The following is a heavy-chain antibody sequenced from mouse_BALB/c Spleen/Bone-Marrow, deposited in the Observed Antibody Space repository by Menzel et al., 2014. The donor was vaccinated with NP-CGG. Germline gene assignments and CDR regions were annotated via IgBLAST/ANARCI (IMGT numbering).Heavy chain of an antibody. Sequence: EVKLEESGGGLVQPGGSMKLSCAASGFTFSDAWMDWVRQSPEKGLEWVAVIRNKANNHATYYAESVKGRFTISRDDSKSSVYLQMNSLRAEDTGIYYCTREDGYSPFAYWGQGTLVTVST. CDR1: GFTFSDAW. CDR2: IRNKANNHAT. D-gene: IGHD2-3*01. V-gene: IGHV6-6*01. J-gene: IGHJ3*01. CDR3: TREDGYSPFAY.